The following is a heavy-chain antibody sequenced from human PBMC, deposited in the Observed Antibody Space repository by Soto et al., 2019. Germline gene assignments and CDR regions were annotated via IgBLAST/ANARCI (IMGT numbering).Heavy chain of an antibody. V-gene: IGHV4-59*01. CDR2: IYYSGST. J-gene: IGHJ5*02. Sequence: SETLSLTCTVSGGSISRYYWSWIRQPPGKGLEWIGDIYYSGSTNYNPSLKSRVTISVDTSKNQFSLKLSSVTAADTAVYYCARDLDYPDPWGQGTLVTVSS. D-gene: IGHD4-17*01. CDR1: GGSISRYY. CDR3: ARDLDYPDP.